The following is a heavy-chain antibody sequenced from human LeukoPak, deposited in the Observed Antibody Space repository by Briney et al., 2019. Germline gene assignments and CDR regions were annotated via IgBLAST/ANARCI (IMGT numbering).Heavy chain of an antibody. D-gene: IGHD2-21*01. J-gene: IGHJ4*02. CDR2: ISSSSSII. CDR3: ARDLLGDFSLDY. V-gene: IGHV3-21*01. CDR1: GFAFSTYS. Sequence: GGSLRLSCAASGFAFSTYSMNWVRQAPGRGLEWVSSISSSSSIIYYADSVKGRFTISRDNAKNSLFLQMNSLRADDTALYYCARDLLGDFSLDYWGQGTLVTVSS.